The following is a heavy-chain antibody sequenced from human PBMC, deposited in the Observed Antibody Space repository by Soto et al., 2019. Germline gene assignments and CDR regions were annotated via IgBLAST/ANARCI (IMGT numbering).Heavy chain of an antibody. V-gene: IGHV3-23*01. J-gene: IGHJ6*03. D-gene: IGHD5-18*01. CDR3: AKFGWGAAMVYYYYYYMDV. CDR2: ISGSGGST. CDR1: GFTFSSYA. Sequence: GGSLRLSCAASGFTFSSYAMSWVRQAPGKGLEWVSAISGSGGSTYYADSVKGRFTISRDNSKNTLYLQMNSLRAEDTAVYYCAKFGWGAAMVYYYYYYMDVWGKGTTVTVSS.